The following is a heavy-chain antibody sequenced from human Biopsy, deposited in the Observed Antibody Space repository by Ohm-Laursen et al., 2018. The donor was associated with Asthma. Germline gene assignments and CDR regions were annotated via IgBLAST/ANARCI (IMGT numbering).Heavy chain of an antibody. D-gene: IGHD6-19*01. CDR2: ISYDGSNK. CDR1: GFVFSQFG. Sequence: SLRLSCAASGFVFSQFGMHWVRQAPGKGLEWVACISYDGSNKYYADSVKGRSTISRDNSKNTLYLQMNSLRAEDTAVYYCSREEPTSGWYQGSILRWGQGTLVTVSS. CDR3: SREEPTSGWYQGSILR. V-gene: IGHV3-30*03. J-gene: IGHJ4*02.